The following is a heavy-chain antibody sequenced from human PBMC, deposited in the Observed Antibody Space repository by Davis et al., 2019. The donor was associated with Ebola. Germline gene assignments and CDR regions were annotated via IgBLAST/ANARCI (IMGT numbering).Heavy chain of an antibody. CDR3: AKGSSGWYAAFDV. D-gene: IGHD6-19*01. CDR1: GGSISSYY. V-gene: IGHV4-59*01. J-gene: IGHJ3*01. CDR2: IYYSGST. Sequence: SETLSLTCTVSGGSISSYYWSWIRQPPGKGLEWIGYIYYSGSTNYSPSLKSRVTISVDTSKNQFSLKLSSVTAADTAVYYCAKGSSGWYAAFDVWGQGTMVTVSS.